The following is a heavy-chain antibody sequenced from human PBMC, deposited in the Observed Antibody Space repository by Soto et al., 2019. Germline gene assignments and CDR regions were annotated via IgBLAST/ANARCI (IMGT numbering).Heavy chain of an antibody. Sequence: GGSLRLSCVGTGFRFSSFAMHWVRQAPGKGLEWVAVLKSDGFTRDYGDSVKGRFTISRDNSRNTVYLQMNSLRVDDTAVYYCAKWGPYDFSMGYWGQGALVTVSS. D-gene: IGHD3-3*01. J-gene: IGHJ4*02. V-gene: IGHV3-30*18. CDR1: GFRFSSFA. CDR3: AKWGPYDFSMGY. CDR2: LKSDGFTR.